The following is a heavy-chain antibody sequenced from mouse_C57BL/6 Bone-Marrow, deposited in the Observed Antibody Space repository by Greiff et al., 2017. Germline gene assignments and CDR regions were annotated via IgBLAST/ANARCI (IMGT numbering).Heavy chain of an antibody. CDR3: ARESPYYGPPRFAY. D-gene: IGHD1-1*01. CDR1: GYSITSGYY. CDR2: ISYDGSN. J-gene: IGHJ3*01. Sequence: EVQLQESGPGLVKPSQSLSLTCSVTGYSITSGYYWNWIRQFPGNKLEWMGYISYDGSNNYNPSLKNRISITRDTSKNQFFLKLNSVTTEDTATYYGARESPYYGPPRFAYWGQGTLVTVSA. V-gene: IGHV3-6*01.